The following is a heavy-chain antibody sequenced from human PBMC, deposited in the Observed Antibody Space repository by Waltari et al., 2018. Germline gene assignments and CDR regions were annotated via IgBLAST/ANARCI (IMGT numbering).Heavy chain of an antibody. J-gene: IGHJ4*02. Sequence: QVQLVESGGGVVQPGRSLRLSCAASGFTFSSYAMHWVRQAPGKGLEWVAVISYDGSNKYYADSVKGRFTSSRDNSKNTLYLQMNSLRAEDTAVYYCASDFWSGYSSGFDYWGQGTLVTVSS. CDR2: ISYDGSNK. V-gene: IGHV3-30-3*01. CDR1: GFTFSSYA. CDR3: ASDFWSGYSSGFDY. D-gene: IGHD3-3*01.